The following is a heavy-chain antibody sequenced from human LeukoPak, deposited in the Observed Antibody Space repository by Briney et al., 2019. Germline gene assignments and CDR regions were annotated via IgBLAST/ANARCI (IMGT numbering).Heavy chain of an antibody. CDR3: ARTLSDASPVAT. CDR1: GYFLSSGFY. J-gene: IGHJ4*01. CDR2: VYHSGTT. D-gene: IGHD2-8*01. V-gene: IGHV4-38-2*02. Sequence: PPETLSLTCNVSGYFLSSGFYWGWIRQPPGKGREWIVSVYHSGTTIYNPSLTSRVTIRMDTSLNHYSLKLRSVTAADTAVYYCARTLSDASPVATWGHGTLVTVSS.